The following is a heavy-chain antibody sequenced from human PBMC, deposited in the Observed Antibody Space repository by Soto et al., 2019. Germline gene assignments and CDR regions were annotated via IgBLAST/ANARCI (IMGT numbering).Heavy chain of an antibody. J-gene: IGHJ4*02. V-gene: IGHV3-23*01. Sequence: AGSLRLSCAASGFTFSSYSMSWVRQAPGKGLEWVSAISGSGGNTYYADSVKGRFTSSRDNSKNTLYLQMNSLRAEDTAVYYCDMTTVTNEYFDYWGQGTLVTVS. CDR2: ISGSGGNT. D-gene: IGHD4-17*01. CDR3: DMTTVTNEYFDY. CDR1: GFTFSSYS.